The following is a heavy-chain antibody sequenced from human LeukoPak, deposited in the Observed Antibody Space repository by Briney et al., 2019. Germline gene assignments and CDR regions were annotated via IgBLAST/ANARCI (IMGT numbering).Heavy chain of an antibody. V-gene: IGHV3-43D*04. CDR2: ISWDGGST. J-gene: IGHJ6*04. CDR1: GFTFDDYA. CDR3: AKDIVAAAITSGMDV. Sequence: GGFLRLSCAASGFTFDDYAMHWVRQAPGKGLEWVSLISWDGGSTYYADSVKGRFTISRDNSKNSLYLQMNSLRAEDTALYYCAKDIVAAAITSGMDVWGKGTTVTVFS. D-gene: IGHD2-2*02.